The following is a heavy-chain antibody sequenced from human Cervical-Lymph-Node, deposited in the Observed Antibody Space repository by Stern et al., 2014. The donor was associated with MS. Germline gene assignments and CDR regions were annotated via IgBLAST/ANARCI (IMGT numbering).Heavy chain of an antibody. CDR3: ARDLVVVVPAASVNPFDY. CDR2: ISAYYGNT. D-gene: IGHD2-2*01. V-gene: IGHV1-18*01. CDR1: GYTFTSYG. Sequence: QVQLVQSGAEVKKPGASVKVSCKASGYTFTSYGISWVRQAPGQGLEWMGWISAYYGNTNYAQKLPGRVTLTQDRSTSTAYMELRSLRSDDTAVYYCARDLVVVVPAASVNPFDYWGQGTLVTVSS. J-gene: IGHJ4*02.